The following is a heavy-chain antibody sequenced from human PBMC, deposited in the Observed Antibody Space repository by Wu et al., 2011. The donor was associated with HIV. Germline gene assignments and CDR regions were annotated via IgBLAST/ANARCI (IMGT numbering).Heavy chain of an antibody. D-gene: IGHD3-10*01. J-gene: IGHJ4*02. V-gene: IGHV1-2*02. Sequence: QVQLVQSRPEVKKPGASVKISCKASGDPFTTNGFGWVRQAPGQGLGWMGWINPNSGGTNYAQKFQGRVTMTRDTSISTAYMELSRLRSDDTAVYYCARRWGEASPFDYWGQGTLVTVSS. CDR1: GDPFTTNG. CDR2: INPNSGGT. CDR3: ARRWGEASPFDY.